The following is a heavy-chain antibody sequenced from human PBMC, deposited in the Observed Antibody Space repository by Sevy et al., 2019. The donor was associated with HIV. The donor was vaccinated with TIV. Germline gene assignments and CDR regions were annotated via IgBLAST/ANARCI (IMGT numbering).Heavy chain of an antibody. D-gene: IGHD3-9*01. CDR2: IYYRGNT. J-gene: IGHJ6*02. V-gene: IGHV4-39*01. CDR3: ARQSVTYDILTGWNYYGVDV. CDR1: GDSITSSSYY. Sequence: SETLSLTCSVSGDSITSSSYYWGWIRQPPGKGLEWIGIIYYRGNTYYNPSLKSRVTIFVDTSKNHFSLRLSSVTAADTAVYYCARQSVTYDILTGWNYYGVDVWGQGTTVTVSS.